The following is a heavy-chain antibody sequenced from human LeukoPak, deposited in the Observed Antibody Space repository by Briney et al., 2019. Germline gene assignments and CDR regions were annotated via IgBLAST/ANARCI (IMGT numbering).Heavy chain of an antibody. D-gene: IGHD3-10*01. V-gene: IGHV3-53*01. CDR3: ARDVDTMVQGVITDY. Sequence: GGSLRLSCAASGFTVSSNYMSWVRQAPGKGLAWVSVIYSGGSTYYADSVKGRFTISRDNSKNTLYLQMNSLRAEDTAVYYCARDVDTMVQGVITDYWGQGTLVTVSS. CDR2: IYSGGST. J-gene: IGHJ4*02. CDR1: GFTVSSNY.